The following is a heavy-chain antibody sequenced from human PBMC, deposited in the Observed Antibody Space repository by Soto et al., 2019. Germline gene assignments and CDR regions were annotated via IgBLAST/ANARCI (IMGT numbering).Heavy chain of an antibody. J-gene: IGHJ4*02. CDR2: IRNSGNTR. Sequence: GGSLRLSCAAPGFTFSDYYMSWIGQAPGKGVEWVSYIRNSGNTRHYASPVKDRSTITRDDAKNTLYLQRNSLGAEDTAVYYCAGDLGYYDSDGYFDYWGQGTLVTVSS. CDR3: AGDLGYYDSDGYFDY. D-gene: IGHD3-22*01. CDR1: GFTFSDYY. V-gene: IGHV3-11*01.